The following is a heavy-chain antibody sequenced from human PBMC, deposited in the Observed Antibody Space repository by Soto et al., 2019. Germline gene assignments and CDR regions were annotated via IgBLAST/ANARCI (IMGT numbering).Heavy chain of an antibody. CDR3: AREGAIAVTGNPSLHWLYFDL. Sequence: QVQLVQSGAEVKKPGASVKVSCKASGYTFTNYYMHWVRQAPGQGLEWMGVINPSGGSTSYTQKFQGRVTMTSDTTTSTVYMELSSLRSEDTAVYYCAREGAIAVTGNPSLHWLYFDLWGRVNLVTVSS. J-gene: IGHJ2*01. CDR2: INPSGGST. CDR1: GYTFTNYY. V-gene: IGHV1-46*01. D-gene: IGHD6-19*01.